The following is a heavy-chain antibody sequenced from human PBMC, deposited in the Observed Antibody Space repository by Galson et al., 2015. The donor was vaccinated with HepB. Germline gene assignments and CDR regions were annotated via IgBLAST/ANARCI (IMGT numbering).Heavy chain of an antibody. D-gene: IGHD4-17*01. Sequence: ETLSLTCTVSGGSISSYYWSWIRQPPGKGLEWIGYIYYSGSTNYNPSLKSRVTISVDTSKNQFSLKLSSVTAADTAVYYCARDNDYGDYIDYWGQGTLVTVSS. V-gene: IGHV4-59*01. CDR3: ARDNDYGDYIDY. CDR2: IYYSGST. CDR1: GGSISSYY. J-gene: IGHJ4*02.